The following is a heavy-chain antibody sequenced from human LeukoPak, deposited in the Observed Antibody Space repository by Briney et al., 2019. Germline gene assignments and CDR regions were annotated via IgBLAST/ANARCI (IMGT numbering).Heavy chain of an antibody. V-gene: IGHV3-23*01. J-gene: IGHJ4*02. CDR3: TRAGSYRFDY. D-gene: IGHD3-16*02. Sequence: SGGSLRLSCAASGFTFSSYAMSWVRQAPGKGLEWVSAISGSGGSTYYADSVKGRFTISRDNAKNTLYLQMNSLTVEDTAVYYCTRAGSYRFDYWGQGTLVTVSS. CDR2: ISGSGGST. CDR1: GFTFSSYA.